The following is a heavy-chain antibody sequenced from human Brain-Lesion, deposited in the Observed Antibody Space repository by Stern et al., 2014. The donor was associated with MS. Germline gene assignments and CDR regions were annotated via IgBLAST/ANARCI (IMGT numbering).Heavy chain of an antibody. D-gene: IGHD4-17*01. J-gene: IGHJ4*02. CDR3: ARDYGDLEFDL. CDR1: GGPISSHSFY. CDR2: IYASGHT. V-gene: IGHV4-61*02. Sequence: HVQLVESGPGLVKPSQTLSLTCTVSGGPISSHSFYWSWIRQPAGKGLEWIGRIYASGHTTSNPSLKSRVSISVDTSKTQLPLSLISVTASDTAVYYCARDYGDLEFDLWGQGTLVTVSS.